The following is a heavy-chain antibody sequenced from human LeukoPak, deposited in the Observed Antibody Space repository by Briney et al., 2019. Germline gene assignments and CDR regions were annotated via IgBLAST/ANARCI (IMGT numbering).Heavy chain of an antibody. J-gene: IGHJ4*02. V-gene: IGHV4-4*07. Sequence: SETLSFTCTVSGGSISSYYWSWIRQPAGKGLEWIGRIYTSGSTNYNPSLKSRVTMSVDTSKNQFSLKLSSVTAADTAVYYCARTPLRYSGYDGSLDYWGQGTLVTVSS. CDR3: ARTPLRYSGYDGSLDY. CDR1: GGSISSYY. CDR2: IYTSGST. D-gene: IGHD5-12*01.